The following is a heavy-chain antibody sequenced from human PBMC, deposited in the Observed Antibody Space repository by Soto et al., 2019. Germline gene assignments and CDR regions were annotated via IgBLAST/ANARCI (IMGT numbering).Heavy chain of an antibody. CDR3: ARSHYYDSSGYYYVPHTSFDY. J-gene: IGHJ4*02. V-gene: IGHV4-39*01. CDR2: IYYSGST. D-gene: IGHD3-22*01. Sequence: SETLSLTCTVSGGSISSSSYYWGWIRQPPGKGLEWIGSIYYSGSTYYNPSLKSRVTISVDTSKNQFSLKLSSVTAADTAVYYCARSHYYDSSGYYYVPHTSFDYWGQGTLVTVSS. CDR1: GGSISSSSYY.